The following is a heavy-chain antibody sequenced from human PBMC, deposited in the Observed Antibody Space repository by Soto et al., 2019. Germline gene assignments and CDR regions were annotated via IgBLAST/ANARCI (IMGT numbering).Heavy chain of an antibody. V-gene: IGHV4-30-4*01. D-gene: IGHD1-20*01. CDR3: AGAIITRYYYYGMDV. CDR1: GGSISSGDYY. J-gene: IGHJ6*02. CDR2: IYYSGST. Sequence: QVQLQESGPGLVKPSQTLSLTCTVSGGSISSGDYYWSWIRQPPGKGLEWIGYIYYSGSTYYNPSLKSRVTISVDTSKNQFSLQLSSVTAADTAVYYCAGAIITRYYYYGMDVWGQGTTVTVSS.